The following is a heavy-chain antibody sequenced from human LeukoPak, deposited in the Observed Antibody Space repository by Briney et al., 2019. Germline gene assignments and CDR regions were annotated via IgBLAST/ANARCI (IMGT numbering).Heavy chain of an antibody. CDR1: GGSFSGYY. D-gene: IGHD1-1*01. CDR2: INHSGST. Sequence: SETLSLTCAVYGGSFSGYYWSWIRQPPGKGLEWIGEINHSGSTNYNPSLKSRVTISVDTSKNQFSLKLSSVTAADTAVYYCARGPLWYNTAFDIWGRGTMVTVSS. CDR3: ARGPLWYNTAFDI. J-gene: IGHJ3*02. V-gene: IGHV4-34*01.